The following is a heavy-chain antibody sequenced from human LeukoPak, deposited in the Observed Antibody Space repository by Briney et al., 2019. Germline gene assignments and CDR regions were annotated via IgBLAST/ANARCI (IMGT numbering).Heavy chain of an antibody. CDR2: INPDGSER. CDR1: GFSFSSFW. Sequence: GGSLRLSCAASGFSFSSFWMGWVRQAPGKGLEWVAKINPDGSERYYVGSVKGRFTISRDNPKNSLFLVMNNLSAEDTAVYYCAKFAWSGLDYWGQGKLVTVSS. D-gene: IGHD2-21*01. V-gene: IGHV3-7*01. J-gene: IGHJ4*02. CDR3: AKFAWSGLDY.